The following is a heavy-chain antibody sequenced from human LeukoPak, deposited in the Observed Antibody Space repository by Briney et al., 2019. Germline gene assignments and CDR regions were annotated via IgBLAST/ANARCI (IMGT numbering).Heavy chain of an antibody. J-gene: IGHJ6*02. D-gene: IGHD2-15*01. CDR2: IYSGGST. V-gene: IGHV3-53*01. CDR3: ATQRFSGGGYYYGMDV. CDR1: GFSVSSKH. Sequence: GGSLRLSCAPSGFSVSSKHMSWVRQAPGKGLKWVSVIYSGGSTHYAGSVKGRFTISRDNSKNTLYLQMNSLRAEDTAVYYCATQRFSGGGYYYGMDVWGQGTTVTVPS.